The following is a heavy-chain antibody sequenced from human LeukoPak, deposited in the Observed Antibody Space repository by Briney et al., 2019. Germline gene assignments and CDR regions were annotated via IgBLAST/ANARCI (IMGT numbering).Heavy chain of an antibody. V-gene: IGHV3-33*01. CDR1: GFTFSNYG. J-gene: IGHJ6*02. CDR2: IWYDGSIK. D-gene: IGHD2-15*01. Sequence: GRSLTLSRAASGFTFSNYGMHSVRHPPGKGLELGAVIWYDGSIKYYPASVKSRFSITRDNSKNTLYLKMNSLRAEDTAVYYCARYCSGGTCKPGYYYYGMDVWGQGTTVTVSS. CDR3: ARYCSGGTCKPGYYYYGMDV.